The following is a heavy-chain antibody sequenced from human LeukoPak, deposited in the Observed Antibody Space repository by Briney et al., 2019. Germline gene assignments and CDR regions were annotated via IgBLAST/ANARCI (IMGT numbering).Heavy chain of an antibody. CDR3: ARDRRYYDSSGYYLFDY. CDR2: INPNSGGT. D-gene: IGHD3-22*01. CDR1: GYTFTGYY. V-gene: IGHV1-2*02. J-gene: IGHJ4*02. Sequence: VASVKVSCKASGYTFTGYYMHWVRQAPGQGLEWMGWINPNSGGTNYAQKFQGRVTITRDTSASTAYMELSSLRSEDTAVYYCARDRRYYDSSGYYLFDYWGQGTLVTVSS.